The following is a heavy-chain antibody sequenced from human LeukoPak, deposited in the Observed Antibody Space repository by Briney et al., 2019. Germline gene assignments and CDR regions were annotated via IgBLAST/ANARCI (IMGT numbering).Heavy chain of an antibody. CDR3: ARADYYDSSGYPQY. CDR2: TVGGGDGT. J-gene: IGHJ4*02. V-gene: IGHV3-23*01. D-gene: IGHD3-22*01. Sequence: GGSLRLSCAASGFTFSSTSMSWVRQAPGKGLEWVAVTVGGGDGTYYADSVKGRFTISRDNSKNTLYLQMNSLRAEDTAVYYCARADYYDSSGYPQYWGQGTLVTVSS. CDR1: GFTFSSTS.